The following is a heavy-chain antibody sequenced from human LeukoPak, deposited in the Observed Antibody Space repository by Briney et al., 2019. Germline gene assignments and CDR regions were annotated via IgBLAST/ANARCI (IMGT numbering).Heavy chain of an antibody. CDR3: ARDRCVSCPAWNWFDP. CDR1: GFTFNNYA. D-gene: IGHD2-2*01. J-gene: IGHJ5*02. CDR2: ISYDGSNK. V-gene: IGHV3-30*04. Sequence: GGSLRLSCAASGFTFNNYAMHRVRQAPGKGLEWVAVISYDGSNKYYADSVKGRFTISRDDSKSTLYLQMNTLRAEDTAVYYCARDRCVSCPAWNWFDPWGQGTLVTVSP.